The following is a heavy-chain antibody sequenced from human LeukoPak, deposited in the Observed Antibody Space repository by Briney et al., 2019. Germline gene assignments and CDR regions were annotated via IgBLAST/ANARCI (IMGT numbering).Heavy chain of an antibody. CDR2: ISAYNGNT. CDR3: ARARVGAPPRDAFDI. D-gene: IGHD3-3*01. V-gene: IGHV1-18*01. Sequence: EASVKVSCKASGYTFTSYGISWVRQAPGQGLEWMGWISAYNGNTNYAQKLQGRVTMTTDTSTSTAYMELRSLRSDDTAVYYCARARVGAPPRDAFDIWGQGTMVTVFS. CDR1: GYTFTSYG. J-gene: IGHJ3*02.